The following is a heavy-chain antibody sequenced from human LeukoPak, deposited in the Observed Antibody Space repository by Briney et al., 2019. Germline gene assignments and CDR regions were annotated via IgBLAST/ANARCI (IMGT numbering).Heavy chain of an antibody. J-gene: IGHJ6*03. Sequence: GGSLRLSCAASGFTVSSNYMSWVRQAPGKGLEWGSVIYSGGSTYYADSVKGRFTISRDNSKNTLYLQMNSLRAEDTAVYYCARGNIENYYYYYMDVWGKGTTVTVSS. CDR1: GFTVSSNY. CDR3: ARGNIENYYYYYMDV. V-gene: IGHV3-66*02. CDR2: IYSGGST.